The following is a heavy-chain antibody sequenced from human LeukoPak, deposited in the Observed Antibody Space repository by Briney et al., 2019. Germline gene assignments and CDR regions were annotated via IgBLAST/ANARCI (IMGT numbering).Heavy chain of an antibody. CDR3: AGGGRAPITMVRGVNRRFDP. D-gene: IGHD3-10*01. V-gene: IGHV4-34*01. CDR2: INHSGST. CDR1: GGSFSGYY. J-gene: IGHJ5*02. Sequence: SETLSLTCAVYGGSFSGYYWSRIRQPPGKGLEWIGEINHSGSTNYNPTLKSRVTISVDTSKNQFSLKLSSVTAADTAVYYCAGGGRAPITMVRGVNRRFDPWGQGTLVTVSS.